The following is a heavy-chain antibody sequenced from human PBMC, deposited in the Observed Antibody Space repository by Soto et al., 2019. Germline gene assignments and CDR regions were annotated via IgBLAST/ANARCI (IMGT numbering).Heavy chain of an antibody. CDR2: INHSGST. CDR1: GGSFSGYY. D-gene: IGHD2-15*01. V-gene: IGHV4-34*01. CDR3: ARGSCSGGSCYYYYYYMDV. Sequence: SETLSLTCAVYGGSFSGYYWSWIRQPPGKGLEWIGEINHSGSTNYNPSLKSRVTISVDTSKNQFSLKPSSVTAADTAVYYCARGSCSGGSCYYYYYYMDVWGKGTTVNVS. J-gene: IGHJ6*03.